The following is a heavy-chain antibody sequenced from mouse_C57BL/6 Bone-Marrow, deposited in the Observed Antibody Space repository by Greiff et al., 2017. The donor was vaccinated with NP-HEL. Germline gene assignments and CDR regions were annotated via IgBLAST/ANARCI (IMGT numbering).Heavy chain of an antibody. CDR1: GYTFTSYT. Sequence: VMLVESGAELARPGASVKMSCKASGYTFTSYTMHWVKQRPGQGLEWIGYINPSSGYTKYNQKFKDKATLTADKSSSTAYMQLSSLTSEDSAVYYCARGLGRRGFAYWGQGTLVTVSA. J-gene: IGHJ3*01. CDR3: ARGLGRRGFAY. D-gene: IGHD4-1*01. V-gene: IGHV1-4*01. CDR2: INPSSGYT.